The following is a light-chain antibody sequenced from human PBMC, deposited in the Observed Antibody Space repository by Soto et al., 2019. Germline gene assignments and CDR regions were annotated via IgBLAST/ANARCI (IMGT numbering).Light chain of an antibody. CDR1: SSNIGSNT. J-gene: IGLJ2*01. CDR3: AAWDDSLSGLV. CDR2: NNN. Sequence: QSVLAQPPSASGTPGQRVSISCSGSSSNIGSNTVNWYQQLPGTAPKLLIYNNNQRPSGVPDRFSGSKSGTSASLAISGLQPEAEAAYYCAAWDDSLSGLVFGGGTKVTVL. V-gene: IGLV1-44*01.